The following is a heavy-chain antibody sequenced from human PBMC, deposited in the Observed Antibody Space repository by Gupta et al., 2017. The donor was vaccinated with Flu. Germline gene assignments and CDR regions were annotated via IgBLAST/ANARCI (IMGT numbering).Heavy chain of an antibody. Sequence: QMKMVASGGDMVQPGRSLTLSCAASGFRLGSFGMHWVRQAPGKGLEWLAFISFEGKNSYFADSVKGRFTVSRDNSGNTLYLRMNNLRSDDTAIYFCAKDLSYSTTWMWFDPRGQGTRGTVSS. CDR2: ISFEGKNS. CDR1: GFRLGSFG. J-gene: IGHJ5*02. D-gene: IGHD2-2*01. V-gene: IGHV3-30*18. CDR3: AKDLSYSTTWMWFDP.